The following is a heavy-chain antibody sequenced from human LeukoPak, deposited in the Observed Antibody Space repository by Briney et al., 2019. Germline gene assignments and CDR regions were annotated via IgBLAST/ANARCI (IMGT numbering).Heavy chain of an antibody. CDR3: ARDLRL. Sequence: KSGGSLRLSCAASGFTFSNYNMNWVRQAPGKGLEWVSSISSGSNYIYYADSVQGRFTISRDNARNSLYLQMNSLRADDAAVYYCARDLRLWGQGTLVTVSS. V-gene: IGHV3-21*01. J-gene: IGHJ4*02. CDR1: GFTFSNYN. CDR2: ISSGSNYI.